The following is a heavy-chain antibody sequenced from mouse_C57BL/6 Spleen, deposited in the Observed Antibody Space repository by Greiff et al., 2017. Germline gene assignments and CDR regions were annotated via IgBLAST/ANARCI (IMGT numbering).Heavy chain of an antibody. CDR1: GFTFSNYW. CDR3: AGQGGDY. J-gene: IGHJ4*01. Sequence: EVKLMESGGGLVQPGGSMKLSCVASGFTFSNYWMNWVRQSPVQGLEWVAQIRLKSDNYATHYAESVKGRFTISRDDSKGSVYLQMNNLRAEDTGIYYCAGQGGDYWGQGTSVTVSS. CDR2: IRLKSDNYAT. V-gene: IGHV6-3*01.